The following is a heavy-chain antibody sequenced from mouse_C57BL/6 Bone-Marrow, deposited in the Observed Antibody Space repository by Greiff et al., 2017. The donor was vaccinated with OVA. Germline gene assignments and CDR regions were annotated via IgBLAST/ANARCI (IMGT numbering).Heavy chain of an antibody. J-gene: IGHJ4*01. V-gene: IGHV14-3*01. CDR2: IDPANGNT. CDR1: GFNIKNTY. Sequence: VQLQQSVAELVRPWASVKLSCTASGFNIKNTYMHWVKQRPEQGLEWIGRIDPANGNTKYAPKFQGKATITADTSSNTAYLQLSSLTSEDTAIYYCAKWSIVPGNYYAMDYWGQGTSVTVSS. CDR3: AKWSIVPGNYYAMDY. D-gene: IGHD2-5*01.